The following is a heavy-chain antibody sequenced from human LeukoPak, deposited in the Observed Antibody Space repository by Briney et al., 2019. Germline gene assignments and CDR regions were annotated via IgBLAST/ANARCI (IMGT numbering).Heavy chain of an antibody. CDR1: GFSFSTTS. CDR2: ISSGSSSR. D-gene: IGHD2-21*01. Sequence: GGSLRLSCVASGFSFSTTSMNWVRQAPGKGLEWVSYISSGSSSRYYADSVKGRFTISRDNAKNPLYLQMNSLSDEDTAIYYCARARIVVVSANYFDYWGQGILVTVSS. V-gene: IGHV3-48*02. CDR3: ARARIVVVSANYFDY. J-gene: IGHJ4*02.